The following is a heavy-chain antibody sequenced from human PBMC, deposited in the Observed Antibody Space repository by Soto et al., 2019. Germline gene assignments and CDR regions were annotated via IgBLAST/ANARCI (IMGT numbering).Heavy chain of an antibody. CDR2: ISGSDGSI. CDR3: AKDIRDGYNWDFDS. Sequence: EVQLLESGGGLVQPGGSLRLSCAASGFTFSTNAMSWVRQAPGGALEWVSGISGSDGSIYYTDSVRGRFTVSRDNAKNTLFLQMNSLRVEDTARYYCAKDIRDGYNWDFDSWGQGTLVTVSS. J-gene: IGHJ4*02. D-gene: IGHD5-12*01. CDR1: GFTFSTNA. V-gene: IGHV3-23*01.